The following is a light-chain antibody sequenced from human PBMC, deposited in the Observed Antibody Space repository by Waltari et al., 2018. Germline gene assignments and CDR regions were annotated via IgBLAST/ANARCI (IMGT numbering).Light chain of an antibody. Sequence: DIQMTQSPSTLSASVGDRVTITCRASQSISSWLAWYQQKPGKAPTLLIYDASSLESGVPSRFSGSGSGTEFTLTISSLQPDDFATYYCQQYNSYSPTFGQGTKLEIK. J-gene: IGKJ2*01. CDR1: QSISSW. CDR3: QQYNSYSPT. V-gene: IGKV1-5*01. CDR2: DAS.